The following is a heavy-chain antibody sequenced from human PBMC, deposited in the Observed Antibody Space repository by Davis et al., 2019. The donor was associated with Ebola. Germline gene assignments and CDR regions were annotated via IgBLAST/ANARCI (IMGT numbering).Heavy chain of an antibody. CDR1: GFTFSSYS. D-gene: IGHD2/OR15-2a*01. CDR3: ARDPLIIGDATTDP. J-gene: IGHJ5*02. CDR2: IENDGSKK. Sequence: GESLKISCAASGFTFSSYSMNWVRQAPGKGLEWVATIENDGSKKYYMDSVKGRFTISRDNAKNSLFLQMNSLRADDTAVYYCARDPLIIGDATTDPWGQGTLVTVSS. V-gene: IGHV3-7*01.